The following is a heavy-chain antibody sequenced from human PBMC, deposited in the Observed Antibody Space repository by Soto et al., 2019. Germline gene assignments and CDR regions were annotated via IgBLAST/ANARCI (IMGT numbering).Heavy chain of an antibody. CDR2: ISISGTTI. CDR3: ATVPHY. V-gene: IGHV3-48*02. Sequence: GGSLRLSCAASGFTFSSYSVSWVRQAPGEGLEWISHISISGTTIYYADTVKGRFTISIDNAKKSLYLQMNSLRDEDTAVYYCATVPHYWGQGNLVTVSS. J-gene: IGHJ4*02. CDR1: GFTFSSYS.